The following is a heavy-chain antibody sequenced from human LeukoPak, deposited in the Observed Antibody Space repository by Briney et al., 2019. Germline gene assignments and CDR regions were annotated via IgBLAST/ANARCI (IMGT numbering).Heavy chain of an antibody. Sequence: GGSLRLSCAASGFIFSNYGMPWVRQAPGKGLEWVAFIRYDGENKYYADSVKGRFTISRDNSKNTMDLQMNSLRGEDTAVYYCAKTESGWSGSLDYWGQGTLVTVSS. J-gene: IGHJ4*02. CDR2: IRYDGENK. V-gene: IGHV3-30*02. CDR3: AKTESGWSGSLDY. CDR1: GFIFSNYG. D-gene: IGHD6-19*01.